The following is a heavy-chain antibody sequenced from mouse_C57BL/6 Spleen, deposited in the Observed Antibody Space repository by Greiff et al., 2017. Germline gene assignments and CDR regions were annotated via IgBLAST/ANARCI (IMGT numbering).Heavy chain of an antibody. CDR3: ASFPYYGSSDGAMDY. CDR1: GYTFTSYW. CDR2: IHPNSGST. J-gene: IGHJ4*01. Sequence: QVQLQQPGAELVKPGASVKLSCTASGYTFTSYWMHWVKQRPGQGLEWIGMIHPNSGSTYYNEKFKSKATLTVDKSSSPAYRQISSLTSEDSAVYYWASFPYYGSSDGAMDYWGQGTAVTVSA. V-gene: IGHV1-64*01. D-gene: IGHD1-1*01.